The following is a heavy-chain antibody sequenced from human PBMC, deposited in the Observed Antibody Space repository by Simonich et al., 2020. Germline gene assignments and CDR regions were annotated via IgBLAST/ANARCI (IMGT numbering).Heavy chain of an antibody. D-gene: IGHD1-26*01. V-gene: IGHV4-59*08. Sequence: QVQLQESGPGLVKPSETLSLTCTVSGGSISSYYWSWIRQPPGKGLEWIGYIYYSGSTNYNPSLKSRVTISVDTSKNQCPQQLSSVTAADTAVYYCARSLGYYYYYYGMDVWGQGTTVTVSS. CDR1: GGSISSYY. CDR2: IYYSGST. J-gene: IGHJ6*02. CDR3: ARSLGYYYYYYGMDV.